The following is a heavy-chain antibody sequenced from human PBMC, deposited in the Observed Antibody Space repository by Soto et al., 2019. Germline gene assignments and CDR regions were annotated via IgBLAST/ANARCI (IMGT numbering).Heavy chain of an antibody. Sequence: PGGSLRLSCVGSGFSFSDCSMNWVRQAPGKRPEWVSSINRGSDRKYYADSVKGRFTISRDNAKNSLYLQLNNLRAEETAVYYCARDQITPGDDAFDIWGQGTMVTVSS. CDR3: ARDQITPGDDAFDI. CDR1: GFSFSDCS. CDR2: INRGSDRK. J-gene: IGHJ3*02. D-gene: IGHD2-21*01. V-gene: IGHV3-21*06.